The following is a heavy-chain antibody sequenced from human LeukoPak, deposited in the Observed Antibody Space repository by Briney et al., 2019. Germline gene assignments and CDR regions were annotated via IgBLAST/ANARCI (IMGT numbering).Heavy chain of an antibody. V-gene: IGHV1-2*02. CDR1: GYTFTGYY. CDR2: INPNSGGT. J-gene: IGHJ4*02. Sequence: ASVKVSCKASGYTFTGYYMHWVRQAPGQGLEWMGWINPNSGGTNYAQNLQGRVTMTTDTSTTTAYLELRSLRSDDTAVYYCARGPIAAAGDYWGQGTLVTVSS. D-gene: IGHD6-13*01. CDR3: ARGPIAAAGDY.